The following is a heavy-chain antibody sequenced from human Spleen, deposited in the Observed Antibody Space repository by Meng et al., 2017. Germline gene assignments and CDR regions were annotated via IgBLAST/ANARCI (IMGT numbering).Heavy chain of an antibody. D-gene: IGHD6-13*01. CDR2: INHSGST. CDR1: GGSFSDYY. CDR3: ARAGGSS. Sequence: QVQLQQWGAGLLKPSETLSLTCVVSGGSFSDYYWCWIRQPPGKGLEWIGEINHSGSTNYNPSLESRATISVDTSQNNLSLKLSSVTAADTAVYYCARAGGSSWGQGTLVTVSS. J-gene: IGHJ4*02. V-gene: IGHV4-34*01.